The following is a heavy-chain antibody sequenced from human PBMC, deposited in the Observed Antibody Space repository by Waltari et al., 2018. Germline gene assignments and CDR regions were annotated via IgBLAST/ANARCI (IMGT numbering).Heavy chain of an antibody. Sequence: QLQLQESGPGLVKPSETLSLTCTVSGGSISSSSYYWGWIRQPPGKGLEWIGSIYYSGGTYYNPSLKSRVTISVDTSKNQFSLKLSSVTAADTAVYYCARDPPRDCSSTSCPEYYFDYWGQGTLVTVSS. CDR1: GGSISSSSYY. D-gene: IGHD2-2*01. CDR3: ARDPPRDCSSTSCPEYYFDY. V-gene: IGHV4-39*07. J-gene: IGHJ4*02. CDR2: IYYSGGT.